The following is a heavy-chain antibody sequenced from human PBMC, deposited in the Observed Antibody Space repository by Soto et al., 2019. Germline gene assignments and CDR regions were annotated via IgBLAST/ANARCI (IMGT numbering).Heavy chain of an antibody. CDR3: AHKEFRTSSPFDF. V-gene: IGHV2-5*02. CDR2: INWDDDR. J-gene: IGHJ4*02. Sequence: QITLKESGPALVKPTQTLTLTCTFSGFSLTTNGVGVAWIRQPPGKALEWLALINWDDDRHYNPSLTSRLTITKATSKNQVVLTMTNMDPVDTATYYCAHKEFRTSSPFDFGGPGILVTVSS. CDR1: GFSLTTNGVG.